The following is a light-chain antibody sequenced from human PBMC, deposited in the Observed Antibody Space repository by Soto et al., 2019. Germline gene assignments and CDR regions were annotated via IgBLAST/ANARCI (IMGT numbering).Light chain of an antibody. Sequence: EIVMAQSPATLSVCPGERATLSCRASQSVSSNLAWYQQKPGQAPRLLIHGATTRATGIPARFSGSGSGTEFTLTISRLQSEDFAVYYCQQYNNWPRTFGQGTKVHIK. CDR1: QSVSSN. CDR2: GAT. CDR3: QQYNNWPRT. V-gene: IGKV3-15*01. J-gene: IGKJ1*01.